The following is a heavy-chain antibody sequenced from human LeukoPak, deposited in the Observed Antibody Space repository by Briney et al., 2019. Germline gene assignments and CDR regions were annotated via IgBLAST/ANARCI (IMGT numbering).Heavy chain of an antibody. CDR3: APIPSSGYPNWFDP. CDR2: FDPEDGET. Sequence: ASVTVSYKVSGYTLTELSMHWVRQAPGKGLERMGGFDPEDGETIYAQKFQGRVTITADKSTSTAYMELSSLRSEDTAVYYCAPIPSSGYPNWFDPWGQGTLVTVSS. D-gene: IGHD3-22*01. V-gene: IGHV1-24*01. CDR1: GYTLTELS. J-gene: IGHJ5*02.